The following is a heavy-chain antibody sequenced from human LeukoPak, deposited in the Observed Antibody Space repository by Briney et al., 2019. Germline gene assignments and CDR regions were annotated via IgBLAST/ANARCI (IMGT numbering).Heavy chain of an antibody. D-gene: IGHD1-26*01. Sequence: SETLSLTCTVSGGSISSYYWSWIRQPPGKGLEWIGYIYYSGSTNYNPSRKSRVTISVDTSKNQFSLKLSSVTAADTAVYYCAYYSGSAYFPRGPHNWFDPWGQGTLVTVSS. J-gene: IGHJ5*02. CDR2: IYYSGST. V-gene: IGHV4-59*01. CDR3: AYYSGSAYFPRGPHNWFDP. CDR1: GGSISSYY.